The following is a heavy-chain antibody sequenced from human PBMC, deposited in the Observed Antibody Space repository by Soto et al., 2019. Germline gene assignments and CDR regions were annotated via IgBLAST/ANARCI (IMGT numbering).Heavy chain of an antibody. CDR3: ARNAVLWFGELYYYMDV. V-gene: IGHV3-21*01. Sequence: GGSLRLSCAASGFTFSSYSMNWVRQAPGKGLEWVSSISSSSSYIYYADSVKGRFTISRDNAKNSLYLQMNSLRAEDTAVYYCARNAVLWFGELYYYMDVWGKGTTVTVSS. J-gene: IGHJ6*03. CDR2: ISSSSSYI. D-gene: IGHD3-10*01. CDR1: GFTFSSYS.